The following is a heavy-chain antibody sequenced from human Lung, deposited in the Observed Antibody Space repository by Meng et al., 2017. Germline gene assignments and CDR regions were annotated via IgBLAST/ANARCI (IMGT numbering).Heavy chain of an antibody. Sequence: QVELVLFGADGKKPGALVKVSCRTSGYTFSVYYMHWVRQAPGQGLEWMGWSNPNTGGTDYAQKFQGRVTMTRDTSISTAYMELRGLRSDDTAVYYCARGNWYYFDYWGQGTLVTVSS. CDR2: SNPNTGGT. D-gene: IGHD1-1*01. CDR1: GYTFSVYY. V-gene: IGHV1-2*02. J-gene: IGHJ4*02. CDR3: ARGNWYYFDY.